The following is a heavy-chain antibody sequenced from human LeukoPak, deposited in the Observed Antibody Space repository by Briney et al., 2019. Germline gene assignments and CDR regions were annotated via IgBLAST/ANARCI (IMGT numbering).Heavy chain of an antibody. D-gene: IGHD5-12*01. Sequence: PGGSLRLSCVASGILVSSNYMSWVRQAPGKGLEWVSFIDSTGSTYYADSVKGRFTISRDNSRNTLYLQMNSLRVEDTAVYYCARLSGGDIVVFDYWGQGTLVTVSS. CDR3: ARLSGGDIVVFDY. J-gene: IGHJ4*02. CDR1: GILVSSNY. V-gene: IGHV3-66*04. CDR2: IDSTGST.